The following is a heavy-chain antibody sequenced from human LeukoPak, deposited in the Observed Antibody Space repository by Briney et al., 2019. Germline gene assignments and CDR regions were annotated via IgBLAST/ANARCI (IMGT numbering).Heavy chain of an antibody. CDR2: INSDGSST. CDR3: ARAIPYYYYMDV. J-gene: IGHJ6*03. CDR1: GLTFSSYW. V-gene: IGHV3-74*01. Sequence: GGSLRLSCAASGLTFSSYWMHWVRQAPGKGLVWVSRINSDGSSTRYADSVKGRFTISRDNAKNSLYLQMNSLRAEDTAVYYCARAIPYYYYMDVWGKGTTVTVSS.